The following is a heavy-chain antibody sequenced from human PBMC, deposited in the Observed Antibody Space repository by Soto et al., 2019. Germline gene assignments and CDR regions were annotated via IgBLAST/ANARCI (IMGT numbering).Heavy chain of an antibody. CDR1: GASISESGYY. CDR3: AKHRSVTMDCH. J-gene: IGHJ1*01. CDR2: VYYSGLT. V-gene: IGHV4-39*01. D-gene: IGHD3-10*01. Sequence: QLQLQESGPGLVKPSETLSLTCSVSGASISESGYYWGWLRPPPGKGLEYIGNVYYSGLTHYSPSLKSLVTLSVDTSQNYFSLALSSVTASDTAVYYCAKHRSVTMDCHWGQGIMVTVSS.